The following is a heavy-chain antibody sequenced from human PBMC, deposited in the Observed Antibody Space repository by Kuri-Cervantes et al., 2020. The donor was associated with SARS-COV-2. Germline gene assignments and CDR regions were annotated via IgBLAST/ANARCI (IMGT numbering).Heavy chain of an antibody. CDR3: ARSTPFRRLVVISQGGAFDI. V-gene: IGHV3-53*01. CDR2: IYSGGST. Sequence: GESLKISCAASGFTVSSNYMSWVRQAPGKGLEWVSLIYSGGSTYYADSVKGRFTISRDNSKNTLYLQMNSLRAEDTAVYYCARSTPFRRLVVISQGGAFDIWGQGTMVTVSS. CDR1: GFTVSSNY. D-gene: IGHD3-22*01. J-gene: IGHJ3*02.